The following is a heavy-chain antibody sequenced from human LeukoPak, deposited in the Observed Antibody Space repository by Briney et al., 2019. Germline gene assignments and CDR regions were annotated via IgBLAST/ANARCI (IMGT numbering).Heavy chain of an antibody. CDR2: ISGSGGST. J-gene: IGHJ1*01. D-gene: IGHD3-22*01. Sequence: GGSLRLSCAASGFTFSSYAMSWVRQAPGKGLEWVSAISGSGGSTYYADSVKGRFTISRDNSKNTLYLQMNSLRAEDTAVYYCATYYYDSSGYYQYFQHWGQGTLVTVSP. V-gene: IGHV3-23*01. CDR1: GFTFSSYA. CDR3: ATYYYDSSGYYQYFQH.